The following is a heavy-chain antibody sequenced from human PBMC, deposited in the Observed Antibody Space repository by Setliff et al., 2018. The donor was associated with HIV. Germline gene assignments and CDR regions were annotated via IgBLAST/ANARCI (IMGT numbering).Heavy chain of an antibody. J-gene: IGHJ3*02. V-gene: IGHV4-34*01. CDR2: INHSGST. CDR1: AGSFSGYY. Sequence: PSETLSLTCAVYAGSFSGYYWSWIRQPSGKGLEWIGEINHSGSTNYNPSLKSRVNISVDTSKNQSSLKLSSVTAADAAVYYCARGRRNEWELLLLAFDMWGQGTMVTVSS. D-gene: IGHD1-26*01. CDR3: ARGRRNEWELLLLAFDM.